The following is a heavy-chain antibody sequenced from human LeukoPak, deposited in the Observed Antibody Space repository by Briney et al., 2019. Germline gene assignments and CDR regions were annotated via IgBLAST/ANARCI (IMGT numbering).Heavy chain of an antibody. V-gene: IGHV6-1*01. Sequence: SQTLSLTCAISGDSVYSNSAAWNWFRQSPSRGLEWLGRTYYRSKWYNDYAVSVKSRIPINPDTSKNQFSLQLNSVTPEDTAVCYCARGEGYSSGWYYWFDPWGQGTLVTVSS. J-gene: IGHJ5*02. CDR2: TYYRSKWYN. CDR1: GDSVYSNSAA. D-gene: IGHD6-19*01. CDR3: ARGEGYSSGWYYWFDP.